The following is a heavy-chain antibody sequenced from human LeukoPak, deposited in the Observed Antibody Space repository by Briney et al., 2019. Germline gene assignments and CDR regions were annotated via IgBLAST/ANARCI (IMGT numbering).Heavy chain of an antibody. Sequence: GGSLRLSCAASGFTFCNAWMSWVRQAPRKGLEWVANIKQDGSEKSYVDSVKGRFTISRDNAKKSLYLQMNSLRAEDTAVYYCARENLGSGTYYFDHWGQGTLVTVSS. CDR3: ARENLGSGTYYFDH. CDR2: IKQDGSEK. D-gene: IGHD3-10*01. J-gene: IGHJ4*02. V-gene: IGHV3-7*03. CDR1: GFTFCNAW.